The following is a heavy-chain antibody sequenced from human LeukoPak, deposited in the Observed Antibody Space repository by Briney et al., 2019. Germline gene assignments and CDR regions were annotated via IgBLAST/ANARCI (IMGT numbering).Heavy chain of an antibody. J-gene: IGHJ3*02. CDR1: GFTFRSNW. D-gene: IGHD3-16*01. CDR2: INSDGSST. V-gene: IGHV3-74*01. Sequence: GGSLRLSCAASGFTFRSNWMHWVRQPPGKGLVWVSLINSDGSSTTYADSVRGRFTVSRDNAKNTLYLQMNSLRAEDTAVYYCARTLADAFDIWGQGTIVTVSS. CDR3: ARTLADAFDI.